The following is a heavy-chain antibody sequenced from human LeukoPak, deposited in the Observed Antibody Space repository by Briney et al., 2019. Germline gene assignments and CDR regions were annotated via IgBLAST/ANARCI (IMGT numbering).Heavy chain of an antibody. Sequence: QPGGSLRLSCAASGFTFSSYEMNWVRQAPGKGLEWVSYISSSGSTIYYADSVKGRFTISRDNAKNSLYLQMNSLRAEDTAVYYCAREVVVVTAIDAFDIWGQGTMVTVSS. V-gene: IGHV3-48*03. CDR1: GFTFSSYE. J-gene: IGHJ3*02. D-gene: IGHD2-21*02. CDR2: ISSSGSTI. CDR3: AREVVVVTAIDAFDI.